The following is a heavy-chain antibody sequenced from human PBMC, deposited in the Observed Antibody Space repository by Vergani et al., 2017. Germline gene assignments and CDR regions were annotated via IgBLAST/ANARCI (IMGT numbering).Heavy chain of an antibody. Sequence: QVQLQQWGAGLLKPSETLSLTCAVYGGSFSGYYWSWIRQPPGKGLEWIGEINHSGSTNYNPSLKSRVTTSVDTSKNQFSLKLSSVTAADTAVYYCARETDTAMSYYYYYYMDVWGKGTTVTVSS. CDR3: ARETDTAMSYYYYYYMDV. V-gene: IGHV4-34*01. J-gene: IGHJ6*03. CDR1: GGSFSGYY. D-gene: IGHD5-18*01. CDR2: INHSGST.